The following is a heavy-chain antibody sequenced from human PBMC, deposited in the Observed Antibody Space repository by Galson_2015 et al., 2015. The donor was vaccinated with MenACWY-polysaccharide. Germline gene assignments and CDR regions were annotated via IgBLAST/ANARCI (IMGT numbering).Heavy chain of an antibody. D-gene: IGHD2-2*01. Sequence: SLRLSCAASGFTFSNYAMTWVRQAPGKGLEWVSAITGAGGATYYADSVKGRFTISRDNSKNSLYLQMNSLRAEDTAVYYCAKKGCTTTSCTDNWVHPWGQGTLVTVSS. V-gene: IGHV3-23*01. CDR3: AKKGCTTTSCTDNWVHP. CDR2: ITGAGGAT. J-gene: IGHJ5*02. CDR1: GFTFSNYA.